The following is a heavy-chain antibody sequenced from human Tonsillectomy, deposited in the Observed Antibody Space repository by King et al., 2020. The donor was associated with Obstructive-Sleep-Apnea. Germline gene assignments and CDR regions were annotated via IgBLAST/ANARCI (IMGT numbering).Heavy chain of an antibody. CDR3: ARVDSSSWYAFDI. Sequence: VQLQESGPGLVKPSETLSLTCTVSGGSISSYYWSWIRQPAGKGLEWMGRIYTSGSTNYNPSLQSRVTMSVDTSKNQFSLKLSSVTAADTAVYYCARVDSSSWYAFDIWGQGTMVTVSS. CDR2: IYTSGST. V-gene: IGHV4-4*07. CDR1: GGSISSYY. J-gene: IGHJ3*02. D-gene: IGHD6-13*01.